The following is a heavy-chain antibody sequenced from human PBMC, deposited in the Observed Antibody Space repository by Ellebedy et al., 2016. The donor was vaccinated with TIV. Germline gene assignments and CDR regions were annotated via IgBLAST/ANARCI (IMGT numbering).Heavy chain of an antibody. J-gene: IGHJ4*02. CDR2: ISGSGGST. CDR3: ARGGTSSPRFDY. Sequence: GESLKISCAASGFTFSSYAMSWVRQAPGKGLEWVSAISGSGGSTYYADSVKGRFTISRDNSKNTLYLQMNSLRAEDTAVYYCARGGTSSPRFDYWGQGTLVTVSS. D-gene: IGHD2-2*01. CDR1: GFTFSSYA. V-gene: IGHV3-23*01.